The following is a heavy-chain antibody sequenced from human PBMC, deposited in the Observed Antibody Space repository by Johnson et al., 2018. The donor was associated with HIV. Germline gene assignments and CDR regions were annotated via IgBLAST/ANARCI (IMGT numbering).Heavy chain of an antibody. J-gene: IGHJ3*02. V-gene: IGHV3-66*01. CDR3: AKDGEYDILPLGDAFDI. D-gene: IGHD3-9*01. CDR2: IYSGGSP. CDR1: GFTVSTNY. Sequence: EQLVESGGGLVQPGGSLRLSCTASGFTVSTNYMSWVRQAPGKGPAWVSVIYSGGSPYYADSVKGRIAISRDNSKNTLYLQMNSLRAEDTAVYYCAKDGEYDILPLGDAFDIWGQGTMVTVSS.